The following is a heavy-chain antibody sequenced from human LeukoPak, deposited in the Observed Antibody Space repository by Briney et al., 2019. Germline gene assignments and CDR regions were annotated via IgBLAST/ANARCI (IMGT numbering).Heavy chain of an antibody. CDR2: MNGNSGDT. Sequence: ASVKVSCKTSGLDFTIYDINWVRQATGQGLEWMGWMNGNSGDTGYAQKSQGRVTMTRNTSISTAYMELSNLRSEDTAVYYCVRGRFIAGAGDWGQGTPVTVPS. CDR1: GLDFTIYD. CDR3: VRGRFIAGAGD. J-gene: IGHJ1*01. D-gene: IGHD1-26*01. V-gene: IGHV1-8*01.